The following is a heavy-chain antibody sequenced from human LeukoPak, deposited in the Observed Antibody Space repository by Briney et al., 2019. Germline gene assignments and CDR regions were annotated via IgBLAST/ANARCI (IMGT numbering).Heavy chain of an antibody. V-gene: IGHV3-53*01. CDR2: IYSGGST. Sequence: PGGSLRLSCAASRFTVSSNYMSWVRQAQGKGLDWVSVIYSGGSTYYADSVKGRFTISRDNSKNTLYLQMNSLRAEDTAVYYCARDYPSGGRLKNWYYFDYWGQGTLVTVSS. D-gene: IGHD2-15*01. CDR1: RFTVSSNY. J-gene: IGHJ4*02. CDR3: ARDYPSGGRLKNWYYFDY.